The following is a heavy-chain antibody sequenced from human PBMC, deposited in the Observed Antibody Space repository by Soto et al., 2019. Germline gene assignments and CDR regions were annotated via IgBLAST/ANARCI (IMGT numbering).Heavy chain of an antibody. V-gene: IGHV4-4*07. CDR1: NGSLSNSY. CDR2: IYTSGST. J-gene: IGHJ5*02. CDR3: ARSSHKESWFNP. Sequence: QVQLQESGPGLVKPSETLSLSCTVSNGSLSNSYWNWILQPAGTGLEWIGRIYTSGSTNYNPSLRSRVTMSVATSKNQFSLKLNSVTAADTAVYYCARSSHKESWFNPWGQGTLVTVSS. D-gene: IGHD6-13*01.